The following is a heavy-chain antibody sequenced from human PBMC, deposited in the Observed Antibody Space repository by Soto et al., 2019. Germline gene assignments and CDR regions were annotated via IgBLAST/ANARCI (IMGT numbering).Heavy chain of an antibody. CDR3: AKDGYYYGSGSYLDY. CDR1: GFTFSSYG. CDR2: ISYDGSNK. D-gene: IGHD3-10*01. V-gene: IGHV3-30*18. J-gene: IGHJ4*02. Sequence: QVPLVESGGGVVQPGRSLRLSCAASGFTFSSYGMHWVRQAPGKGLEWVAVISYDGSNKYYADSVKGRFTISRDNSKNTLYLQMNSLRAEDTAVYYCAKDGYYYGSGSYLDYWGQGTLVTVSS.